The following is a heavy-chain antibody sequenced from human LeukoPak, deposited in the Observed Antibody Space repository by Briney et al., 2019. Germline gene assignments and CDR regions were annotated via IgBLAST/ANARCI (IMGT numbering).Heavy chain of an antibody. D-gene: IGHD4-11*01. CDR3: ARGLDYSIDY. V-gene: IGHV1-69*05. J-gene: IGHJ4*02. Sequence: ASVKVSCKASGYTFTSYGISWVRQAPGQGLEWMGGIIPIFGTANYAQKFQGRVTITTDESTSTAYMELSSLRSEDTAVYYCARGLDYSIDYWGQGTLVTVSS. CDR2: IIPIFGTA. CDR1: GYTFTSYG.